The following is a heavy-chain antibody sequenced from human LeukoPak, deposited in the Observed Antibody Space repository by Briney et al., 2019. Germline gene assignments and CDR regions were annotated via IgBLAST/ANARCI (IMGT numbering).Heavy chain of an antibody. D-gene: IGHD2-2*01. Sequence: GGSLRLSCAASGFTFSSYGMHWVRQAPGKGLEWVAVISYDGSNKYYADSVKGRFTISRDNSKNTLYLQMNGLRAEDTAVYYCATPGQAYYFDYWGQGTLVTVSS. CDR1: GFTFSSYG. CDR2: ISYDGSNK. CDR3: ATPGQAYYFDY. V-gene: IGHV3-30*03. J-gene: IGHJ4*02.